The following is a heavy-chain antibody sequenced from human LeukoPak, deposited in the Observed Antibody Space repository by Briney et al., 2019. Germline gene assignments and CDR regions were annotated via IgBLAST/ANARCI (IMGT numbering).Heavy chain of an antibody. D-gene: IGHD3-22*01. V-gene: IGHV3-30*03. Sequence: GGSLRLSCAASGFTFSSYGMHWVRQAPGKGLEWVAVISYDGSNKYYADSVKGRFTISRDNSKNTLYLQMNSLRAEDTAMYYCARPYYYEKDGLDIWGQGTMVTVSS. CDR2: ISYDGSNK. CDR1: GFTFSSYG. J-gene: IGHJ3*02. CDR3: ARPYYYEKDGLDI.